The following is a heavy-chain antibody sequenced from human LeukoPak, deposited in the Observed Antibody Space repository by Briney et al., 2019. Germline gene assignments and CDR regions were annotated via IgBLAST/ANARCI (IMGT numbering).Heavy chain of an antibody. V-gene: IGHV6-1*01. CDR3: AELERGY. J-gene: IGHJ4*02. Sequence: SQTLSLTCGIYGDSVSSRSVAWNWIRQSPSRGLEWLGRTYYRSKWHTDYAVSVKGRITINPDTTKTHISLQLNSVTPEDTAVYYCAELERGYWGQGTLVTVSS. CDR1: GDSVSSRSVA. CDR2: TYYRSKWHT. D-gene: IGHD1-1*01.